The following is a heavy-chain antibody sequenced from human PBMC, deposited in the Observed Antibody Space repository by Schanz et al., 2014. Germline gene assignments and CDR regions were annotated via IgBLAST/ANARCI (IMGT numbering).Heavy chain of an antibody. CDR1: GFSVGNKY. CDR3: AKSLESCPGGRCSRGYFDY. J-gene: IGHJ4*02. D-gene: IGHD2-8*02. Sequence: EVQLVESGGGLVQPGGSLRLSCAASGFSVGNKYMNWVRQAPGKGLEWISFINTGSNYINYADSVKGRFTISRDNTKNSLFLQLNSLRADDTAVYYCAKSLESCPGGRCSRGYFDYWGQGTLVTVSS. V-gene: IGHV3-48*04. CDR2: INTGSNYI.